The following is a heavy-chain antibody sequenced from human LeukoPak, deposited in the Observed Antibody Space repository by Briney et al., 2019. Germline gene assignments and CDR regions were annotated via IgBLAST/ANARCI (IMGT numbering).Heavy chain of an antibody. CDR1: GFTFSSYW. V-gene: IGHV3-74*01. CDR3: ARSEYYYDSSGYPPD. J-gene: IGHJ4*02. D-gene: IGHD3-22*01. Sequence: AGGSLRLSCAASGFTFSSYWMHWVRQAPGKGLVWVSRINSDGCSTSYADSVKGRFTISRDNAKNTLYLQMNSLRAEDTAVYYCARSEYYYDSSGYPPDWGQGTLVTVSS. CDR2: INSDGCST.